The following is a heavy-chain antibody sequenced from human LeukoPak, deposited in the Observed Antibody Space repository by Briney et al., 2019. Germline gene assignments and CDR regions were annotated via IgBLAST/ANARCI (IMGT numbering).Heavy chain of an antibody. V-gene: IGHV4-4*02. CDR1: GGSISSSNW. J-gene: IGHJ4*02. CDR3: ASAGPLDVDTAMVTR. CDR2: IYHSGST. D-gene: IGHD5-18*01. Sequence: SGTLSLTCAVSGGSISSSNWWSWVRQPPGKGLEWIGEIYHSGSTNYNPSLKSRVTISVDKSKNQFSLKLSSVTAADTAVYYCASAGPLDVDTAMVTRWGQGTLVTVSS.